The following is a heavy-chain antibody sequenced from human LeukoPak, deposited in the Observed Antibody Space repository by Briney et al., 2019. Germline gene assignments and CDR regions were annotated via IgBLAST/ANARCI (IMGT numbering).Heavy chain of an antibody. CDR2: ISTDGYTT. CDR1: GLAFSAYK. J-gene: IGHJ4*02. CDR3: VVGGSPGY. Sequence: GGSLRLSCAASGLAFSAYKMHWVRHAPRKGLVWVSRISTDGYTTDYADFVQGRFTASRDNTKNTWSLEMNSLRAEDTAVYYCVVGGSPGYWGQGTLVTVSS. V-gene: IGHV3-74*01. D-gene: IGHD2-15*01.